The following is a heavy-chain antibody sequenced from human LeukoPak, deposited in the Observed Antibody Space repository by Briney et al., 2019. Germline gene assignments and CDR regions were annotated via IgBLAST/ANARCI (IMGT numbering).Heavy chain of an antibody. CDR1: GGSISSYY. J-gene: IGHJ6*02. Sequence: PSETLSLTCTVSGGSISSYYWSWIRQPAGKGLEWIGRIYTSGSTNYNPTLKSRVTMSVDTSKNQFSLKLSSVTAADTAVYYCARDPPLTAIFGVVISEGTSPYYYYGTDVWGQGTTVTVSS. D-gene: IGHD3-3*01. CDR3: ARDPPLTAIFGVVISEGTSPYYYYGTDV. V-gene: IGHV4-4*07. CDR2: IYTSGST.